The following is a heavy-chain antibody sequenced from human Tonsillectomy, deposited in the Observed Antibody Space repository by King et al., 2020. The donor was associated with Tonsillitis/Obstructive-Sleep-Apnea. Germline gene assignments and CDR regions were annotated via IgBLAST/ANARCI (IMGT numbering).Heavy chain of an antibody. D-gene: IGHD6-6*01. Sequence: VQLQESGPGLVKPSGTLSLTCAVSGGSISSSNWWSWVRQPPGKGLEWIGEIYHSGSTNYNPSLKSRVTISVDKTKNQFSLKLSSVTAADTAVYYGARVVDRIAARLATHPSNPPFDYWGQGTLVTVSS. V-gene: IGHV4-4*02. CDR3: ARVVDRIAARLATHPSNPPFDY. CDR2: IYHSGST. CDR1: GGSISSSNW. J-gene: IGHJ4*02.